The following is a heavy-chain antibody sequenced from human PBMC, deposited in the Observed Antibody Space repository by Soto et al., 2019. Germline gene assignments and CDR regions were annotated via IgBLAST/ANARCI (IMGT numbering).Heavy chain of an antibody. V-gene: IGHV1-18*01. CDR3: ARWGWVPEAGTISFWFDP. J-gene: IGHJ5*02. CDR1: GYTFTSYG. CDR2: IIAYNGNT. D-gene: IGHD6-13*01. Sequence: QVQLVQSVAEVKKPGASVKVSCKASGYTFTSYGISWVRQAPVQGLEWMGWIIAYNGNTNYAQKLQCRVTMTTDTATSTAYMELRSLRSDDTAVYYCARWGWVPEAGTISFWFDPWGQGTLVTVSS.